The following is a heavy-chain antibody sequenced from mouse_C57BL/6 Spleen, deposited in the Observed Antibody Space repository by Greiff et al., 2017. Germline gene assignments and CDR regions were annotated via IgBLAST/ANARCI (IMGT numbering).Heavy chain of an antibody. CDR3: ARDDGYRYAMDY. Sequence: QVQLQQSGAELVMPGASVKLSCKASGYTFTSYWMHWVKQRPGQGLEWIGEIDPSDSYTNYNQKFKGKSTLTVDKSSSTAYMQLSSLTSEDSAVYYCARDDGYRYAMDYWGQGTSVTVSS. D-gene: IGHD2-3*01. J-gene: IGHJ4*01. V-gene: IGHV1-69*01. CDR1: GYTFTSYW. CDR2: IDPSDSYT.